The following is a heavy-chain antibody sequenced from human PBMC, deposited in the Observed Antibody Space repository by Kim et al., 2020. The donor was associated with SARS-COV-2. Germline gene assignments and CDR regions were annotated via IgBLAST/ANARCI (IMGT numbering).Heavy chain of an antibody. J-gene: IGHJ3*02. V-gene: IGHV4-59*08. CDR3: ARRQYYDSSGRRSDAFDI. Sequence: KSRVTISVDTSKNQFSLKLSSVTAADTAVYYCARRQYYDSSGRRSDAFDILGQGTMVTVSS. D-gene: IGHD3-22*01.